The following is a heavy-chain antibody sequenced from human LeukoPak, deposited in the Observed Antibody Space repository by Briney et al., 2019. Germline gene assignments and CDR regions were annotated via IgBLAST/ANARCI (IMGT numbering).Heavy chain of an antibody. CDR1: GGSISSYY. CDR2: IYYSGST. CDR3: ARVSSGWYDQAYNWFDP. J-gene: IGHJ5*02. V-gene: IGHV4-59*01. Sequence: SETLSLTCTVSGGSISSYYWSWIRQPPGKGLEWIEYIYYSGSTNYNPSLKSRVTISVDTSKNQFSLKLSSVTAADTAVYYCARVSSGWYDQAYNWFDPWGQGTLVTVSS. D-gene: IGHD6-19*01.